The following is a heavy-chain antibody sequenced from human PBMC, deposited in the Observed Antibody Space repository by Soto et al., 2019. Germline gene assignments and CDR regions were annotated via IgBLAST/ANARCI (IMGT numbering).Heavy chain of an antibody. CDR1: GGSFSGSF. V-gene: IGHV4-34*01. D-gene: IGHD1-1*01. CDR2: INHSGNT. Sequence: PSETLSLTCVVYGGSFSGSFWTWIRQPPGKGLEWIGEINHSGNTNYNPSLKRRVTISINTSKNQFSLKLSSVTAADTAVYYCARRGTTETTTYYYGMDVWGQGTTVTVSS. J-gene: IGHJ6*02. CDR3: ARRGTTETTTYYYGMDV.